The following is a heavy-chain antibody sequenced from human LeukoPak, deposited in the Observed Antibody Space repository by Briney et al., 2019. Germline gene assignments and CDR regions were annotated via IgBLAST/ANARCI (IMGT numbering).Heavy chain of an antibody. CDR2: IIPIFGTA. J-gene: IGHJ6*03. D-gene: IGHD4-11*01. Sequence: VASVKVSCKASGYTFTSYGISWVRQAPGQGLEWMGGIIPIFGTANYAQKFQGRVTITADKSTSTAYMELSSLRSEDTAVYYCARAEWTTVTNYYYYMDVWGKGTTVTVSS. V-gene: IGHV1-69*06. CDR3: ARAEWTTVTNYYYYMDV. CDR1: GYTFTSYG.